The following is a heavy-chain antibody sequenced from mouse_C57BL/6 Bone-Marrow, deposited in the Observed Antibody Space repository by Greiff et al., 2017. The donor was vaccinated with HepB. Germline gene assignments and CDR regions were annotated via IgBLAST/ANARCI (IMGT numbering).Heavy chain of an antibody. V-gene: IGHV1-52*01. CDR2: IDPSDSET. D-gene: IGHD2-5*01. J-gene: IGHJ1*03. Sequence: QVQLQQPGAELVRPGSSVKLSCKASGYTFTSYWMHWVKQRPIQGLEWIGNIDPSDSETHYNQKFKDKATLTVDKSSSTAYMQLSSRTSEDSAVYDCARAGAYYSNPWYFDVWGTGTTVTVSS. CDR3: ARAGAYYSNPWYFDV. CDR1: GYTFTSYW.